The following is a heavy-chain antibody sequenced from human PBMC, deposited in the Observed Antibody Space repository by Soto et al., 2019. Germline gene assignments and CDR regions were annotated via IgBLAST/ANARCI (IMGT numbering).Heavy chain of an antibody. D-gene: IGHD6-13*01. CDR1: GFTFSSYS. V-gene: IGHV3-21*01. J-gene: IGHJ6*02. Sequence: GGSLRLSCAASGFTFSSYSMNWVRRAPGKGLEWVSSISSSSSYIYYADSVKGRFTISRDNAKNSLYLQMNSLRAEDTAVYYCARDGGGIAAAGEYGMDVWGQGTTVTVSS. CDR2: ISSSSSYI. CDR3: ARDGGGIAAAGEYGMDV.